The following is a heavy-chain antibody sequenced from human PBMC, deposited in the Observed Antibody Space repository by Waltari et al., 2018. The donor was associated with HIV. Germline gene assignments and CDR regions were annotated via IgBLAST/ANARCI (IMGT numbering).Heavy chain of an antibody. J-gene: IGHJ3*02. Sequence: QVQLQESGPGLVKPSQTLSLMCTVSGGSISSGDHYWSWIRQHPGKGLEWIGYIYYSGSTYYNPSLKSRVIISVDTSKNQFSLKLSSVTAADTAVYYCARVGYYYGSGTTFDIWGQGTMVTVSS. D-gene: IGHD3-10*01. CDR1: GGSISSGDHY. CDR3: ARVGYYYGSGTTFDI. CDR2: IYYSGST. V-gene: IGHV4-31*03.